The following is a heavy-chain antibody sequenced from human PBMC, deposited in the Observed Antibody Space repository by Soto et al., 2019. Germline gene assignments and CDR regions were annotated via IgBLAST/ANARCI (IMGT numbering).Heavy chain of an antibody. J-gene: IGHJ6*02. Sequence: GGSLRLSCAASGFTFSSYGMHWVRQAPGKGLEWVAVISYDGSNKYYADSVKGRFTISRDNSKNTLYLQMNSLRAEDTAVYYCANMYYYDRSGYYPLDYYYGMDVWSHGTTVTVSS. CDR3: ANMYYYDRSGYYPLDYYYGMDV. D-gene: IGHD3-22*01. V-gene: IGHV3-30*18. CDR2: ISYDGSNK. CDR1: GFTFSSYG.